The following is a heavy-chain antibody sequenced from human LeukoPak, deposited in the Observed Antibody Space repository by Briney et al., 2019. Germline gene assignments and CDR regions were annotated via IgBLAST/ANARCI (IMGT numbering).Heavy chain of an antibody. CDR3: ARATYSSRPFGY. D-gene: IGHD6-13*01. V-gene: IGHV4-59*12. CDR2: IYYSGST. CDR1: GGSISSYY. J-gene: IGHJ4*02. Sequence: SETLSLTCTVSGGSISSYYWSWIRQPPGKGLEWIGYIYYSGSTNYNPSLKSRVTISVDTSKNQFSLKLSSVTAADTAVYYCARATYSSRPFGYWGQGTLVTVSS.